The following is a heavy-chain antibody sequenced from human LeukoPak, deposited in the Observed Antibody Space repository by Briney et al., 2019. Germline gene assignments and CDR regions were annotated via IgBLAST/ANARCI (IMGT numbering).Heavy chain of an antibody. CDR1: GVTVSSNH. J-gene: IGHJ4*02. V-gene: IGHV3-66*01. CDR2: IYSGGGT. Sequence: GGSLRLSCAVSGVTVSSNHMSWVRQAPGKGLEWVSAIYSGGGTYYADSVKGRFTLSRDISKNTLYLQMNSLRAGDTAVYYCVRDASGGQGTLVTVSS. CDR3: VRDAS.